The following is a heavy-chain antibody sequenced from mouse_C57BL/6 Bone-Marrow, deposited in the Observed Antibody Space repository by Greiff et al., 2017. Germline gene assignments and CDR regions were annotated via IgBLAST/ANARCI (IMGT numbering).Heavy chain of an antibody. CDR2: ISNLAYSI. J-gene: IGHJ4*01. V-gene: IGHV5-15*01. CDR1: GFTFSDYG. D-gene: IGHD2-1*01. Sequence: EVHLVESGGGLVQPGGSLKLSCAASGFTFSDYGMAWVRQAPRKGPEWVAFISNLAYSIYYADTVTGRFTISRENAKNTLYLEMSSLRSEDTAMYYCARQIYYGNGYAMDYWGQGTSVTVSS. CDR3: ARQIYYGNGYAMDY.